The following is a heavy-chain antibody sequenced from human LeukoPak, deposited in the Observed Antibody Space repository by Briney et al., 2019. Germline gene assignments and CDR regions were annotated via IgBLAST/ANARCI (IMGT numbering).Heavy chain of an antibody. Sequence: ASVKVSCKASGYTFTSYYMHWVRQAPGQGLEWMGIINPSGGSTSYAQKFQGRVTMTRDTSTSTVYMELSSLRSEDTAVYYCARESSSWPVRSRYYFDYWGQGTLVTVSS. CDR3: ARESSSWPVRSRYYFDY. D-gene: IGHD6-13*01. CDR2: INPSGGST. J-gene: IGHJ4*02. V-gene: IGHV1-46*01. CDR1: GYTFTSYY.